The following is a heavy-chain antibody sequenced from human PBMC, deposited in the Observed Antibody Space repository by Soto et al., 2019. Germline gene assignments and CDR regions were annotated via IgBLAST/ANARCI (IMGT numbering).Heavy chain of an antibody. Sequence: ASVKVSCKASGYTFTSYGISWVRQAPGQGLEWMGWISAYNGNTNYAQKLQGRVTMTTDTSTSTAYMEPRSLRSDDTAVYYCARATRSGIVVVVAARPGYYYYYMDVWGKGTTVTVSS. CDR2: ISAYNGNT. CDR1: GYTFTSYG. J-gene: IGHJ6*03. D-gene: IGHD2-15*01. V-gene: IGHV1-18*01. CDR3: ARATRSGIVVVVAARPGYYYYYMDV.